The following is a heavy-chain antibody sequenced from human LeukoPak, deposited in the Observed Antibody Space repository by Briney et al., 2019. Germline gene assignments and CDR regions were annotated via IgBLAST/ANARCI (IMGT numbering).Heavy chain of an antibody. D-gene: IGHD1-14*01. CDR2: IHPSGDT. J-gene: IGHJ4*02. V-gene: IGHV4-4*07. Sequence: PSETLSLTCDVSGGSINDHYLTWIRQPPGKGLEWIGHIHPSGDTHRNASLASRVTFSVDMSKNQFSLRLTSLRAADTAIYYCARGPDLAEVGLWGQGILVIVSS. CDR1: GGSINDHY. CDR3: ARGPDLAEVGL.